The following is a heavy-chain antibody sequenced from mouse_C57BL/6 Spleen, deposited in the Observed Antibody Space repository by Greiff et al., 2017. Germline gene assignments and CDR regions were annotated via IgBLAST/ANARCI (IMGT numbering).Heavy chain of an antibody. CDR3: ARGGEWYVDD. CDR1: GYTFTSYG. CDR2: IYPRSGNT. D-gene: IGHD2-13*01. V-gene: IGHV1-81*01. J-gene: IGHJ2*01. Sequence: QVQLQQSGAELARPGASVKLSCKASGYTFTSYGISWVKQRPGQGLEWIGGIYPRSGNTYYNEKFKGKATLTADKSSSTAYMQLRSLTSEDSAVYFCARGGEWYVDDWGQGTTVTVSS.